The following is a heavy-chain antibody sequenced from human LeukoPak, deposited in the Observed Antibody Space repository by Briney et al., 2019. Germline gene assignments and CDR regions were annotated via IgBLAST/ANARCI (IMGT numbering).Heavy chain of an antibody. Sequence: GGSLRLSCAASGVTFSSCAMSWVCQAPAKGLGLVSAIRGNGGSSYYADSVKGRFTISRDNSENTLYLQMDTLRAEDTAVYYCAKTVGVTAFDSCGQGTLVTVSS. D-gene: IGHD2-21*02. J-gene: IGHJ4*02. CDR2: IRGNGGSS. V-gene: IGHV3-23*01. CDR1: GVTFSSCA. CDR3: AKTVGVTAFDS.